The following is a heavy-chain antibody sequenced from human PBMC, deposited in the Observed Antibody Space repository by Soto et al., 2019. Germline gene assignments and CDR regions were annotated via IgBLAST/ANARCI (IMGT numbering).Heavy chain of an antibody. D-gene: IGHD2-2*01. CDR2: ISTTGGDT. CDR1: GITFSDYY. Sequence: QVQLVESGGDLVKPGGSLRLSCAAFGITFSDYYMSWIRQAPGKGLEWVSCISTTGGDTHYADSVKGRFTISRDNTKNSLYLQMNSLRAEDTAMYYCARAPNGYCSDTSCPNNYYYGLDVWGQGTTVTVSS. V-gene: IGHV3-11*01. CDR3: ARAPNGYCSDTSCPNNYYYGLDV. J-gene: IGHJ6*02.